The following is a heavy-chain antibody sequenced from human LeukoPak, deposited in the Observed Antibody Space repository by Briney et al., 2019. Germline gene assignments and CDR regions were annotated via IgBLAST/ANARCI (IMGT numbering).Heavy chain of an antibody. J-gene: IGHJ4*02. Sequence: SETLSLTCTVSGDSISSSSYFWGWIRQPPGKGLEYIGSIYYSGTTYYNPSLRSRVTVSIDTSKNQFSLKLSSVTAADTAVYYCARDRVRRNANPYCDHWCQGTLVTVSS. CDR2: IYYSGTT. V-gene: IGHV4-39*07. CDR1: GDSISSSSYF. CDR3: ARDRVRRNANPYCDH. D-gene: IGHD1-1*01.